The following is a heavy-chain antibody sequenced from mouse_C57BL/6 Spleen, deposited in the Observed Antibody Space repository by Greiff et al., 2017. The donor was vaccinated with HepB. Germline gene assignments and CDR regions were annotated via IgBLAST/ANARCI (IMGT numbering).Heavy chain of an antibody. CDR3: TSYGNYAYYFDY. D-gene: IGHD2-1*01. Sequence: EVKLQESGAELVRPGASVKLSCTASGFNIKDYYMHWVKQRPEQGLEWIGRIDPEDGDTEYAPKFQGKATMTADTSSNTAYLQLSSLTSEDTAVYYCTSYGNYAYYFDYWGHGTTLTVSS. CDR2: IDPEDGDT. J-gene: IGHJ2*01. CDR1: GFNIKDYY. V-gene: IGHV14-1*01.